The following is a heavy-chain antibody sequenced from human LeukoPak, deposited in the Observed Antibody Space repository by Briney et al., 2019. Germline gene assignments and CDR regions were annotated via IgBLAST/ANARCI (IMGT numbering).Heavy chain of an antibody. Sequence: GGSLRLSCEVSGLIFSNFDMAWVRQAPGKGLEWVSLITGTSGRTYYAASVKGRFTISRDNSKNTVYLQMDNLRAEDTAVYYCARDPKSGSYYDWGQGTLVTVSS. CDR3: ARDPKSGSYYD. CDR2: ITGTSGRT. V-gene: IGHV3-23*01. D-gene: IGHD1-26*01. CDR1: GLIFSNFD. J-gene: IGHJ4*02.